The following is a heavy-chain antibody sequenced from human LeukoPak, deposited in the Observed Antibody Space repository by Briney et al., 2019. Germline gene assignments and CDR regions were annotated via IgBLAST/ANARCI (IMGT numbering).Heavy chain of an antibody. Sequence: GGSLRLSCAASGFTFSSYSMNWVRQAPGKGLEWVSSISSSSSYIYYADSVKGRLTISRDNAKNSLYLQMNSLRAEDTALYYCTKDIKWELLRSSDAFDIWGQGTMVTVSS. CDR1: GFTFSSYS. CDR2: ISSSSSYI. D-gene: IGHD1-26*01. V-gene: IGHV3-21*04. CDR3: TKDIKWELLRSSDAFDI. J-gene: IGHJ3*02.